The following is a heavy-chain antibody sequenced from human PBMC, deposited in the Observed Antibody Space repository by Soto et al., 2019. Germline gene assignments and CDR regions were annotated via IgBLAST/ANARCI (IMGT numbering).Heavy chain of an antibody. Sequence: ASVKVSCKASGYTFTSYGISWVRQAPGQGLEWMGWISAYNGNTNYAQKLQGRVTMTTDTSTSTAYMELRSLRSDDTAVYYCARGPSGYYYDSSGSWFDPWGQGTLVTVSS. CDR2: ISAYNGNT. J-gene: IGHJ5*02. V-gene: IGHV1-18*01. CDR3: ARGPSGYYYDSSGSWFDP. D-gene: IGHD3-22*01. CDR1: GYTFTSYG.